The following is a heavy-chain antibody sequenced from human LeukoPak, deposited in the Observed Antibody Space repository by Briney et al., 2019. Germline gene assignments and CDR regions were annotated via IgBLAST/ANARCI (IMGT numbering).Heavy chain of an antibody. J-gene: IGHJ4*02. V-gene: IGHV4-38-2*01. CDR2: IYHSGST. D-gene: IGHD1-26*01. CDR1: GYSISSGYY. CDR3: ARRAGGSYNY. Sequence: SETLSLTCAVSGYSISSGYYWGWIRQPPGKGLEWIGSIYHSGSTYYNPSLKSRVTISVDTSKNQFSLKLSSVTAADTAVYYCARRAGGSYNYWGQGTLVAVSS.